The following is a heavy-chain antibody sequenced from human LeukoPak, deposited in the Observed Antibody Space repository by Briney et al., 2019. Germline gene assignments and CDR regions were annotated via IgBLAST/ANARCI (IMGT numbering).Heavy chain of an antibody. V-gene: IGHV3-23*01. Sequence: PGGSLRLSCAASGFTFSSYAMSWVRQAPGKGLEWVSAICGSGGSTYYADSVRGRFTISRDNSKNTLYLQMNSLRAEDTAVYYCAKATVGGSGSYPLNWFDPWGQGTLVTVSS. CDR3: AKATVGGSGSYPLNWFDP. D-gene: IGHD3-10*01. CDR1: GFTFSSYA. CDR2: ICGSGGST. J-gene: IGHJ5*02.